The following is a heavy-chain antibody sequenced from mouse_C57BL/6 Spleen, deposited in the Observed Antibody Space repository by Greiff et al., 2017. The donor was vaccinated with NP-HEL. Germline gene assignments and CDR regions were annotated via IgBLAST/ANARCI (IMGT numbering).Heavy chain of an antibody. CDR3: ARSSIYYGYDYAMDY. D-gene: IGHD2-2*01. CDR2: IDPSDSET. Sequence: QVQLQQPGAELVRPGSSVKLSCKASGYTFTSYWMHWVKQRPIQGLEWIGNIDPSDSETHYNQKFKDKTTLTVDKSSSTAYMKLSSLTSEDSAVYYCARSSIYYGYDYAMDYWGQGTSVTVSS. V-gene: IGHV1-52*01. CDR1: GYTFTSYW. J-gene: IGHJ4*01.